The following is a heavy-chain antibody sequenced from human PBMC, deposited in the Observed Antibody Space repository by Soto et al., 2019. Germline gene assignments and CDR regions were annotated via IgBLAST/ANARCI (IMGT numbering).Heavy chain of an antibody. V-gene: IGHV4-39*01. CDR1: GGSISSSSYY. CDR2: IYYSGNT. J-gene: IGHJ4*02. D-gene: IGHD3-22*01. CDR3: ARINPLMEVVIL. Sequence: QLQLQESGPGLVKPSETLSLTCTVSGGSISSSSYYWGWIRQPPGKGLEWIGSIYYSGNTYHNPSLKSRVTISIDTSKNQFSLKKSSVTAADTAVYYCARINPLMEVVILWGQGTLVTVSS.